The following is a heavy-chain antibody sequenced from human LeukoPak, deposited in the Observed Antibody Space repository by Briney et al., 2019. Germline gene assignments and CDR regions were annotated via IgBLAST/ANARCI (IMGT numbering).Heavy chain of an antibody. CDR1: GGSVSSGSYY. J-gene: IGHJ4*02. Sequence: SETLSLTCTVSGGSVSSGSYYWSWIRQPPGKGLEWIGEINHSGSTNYNPSLKSRVTISVDTSKNRFSLKLSSVTAADTAVYYCARARLEGHVWGSYRPNYSDYWGQGTLVTVSS. CDR2: INHSGST. V-gene: IGHV4-39*07. D-gene: IGHD3-16*02. CDR3: ARARLEGHVWGSYRPNYSDY.